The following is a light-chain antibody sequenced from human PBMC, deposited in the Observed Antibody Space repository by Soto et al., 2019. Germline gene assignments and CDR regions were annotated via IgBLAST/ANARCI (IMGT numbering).Light chain of an antibody. V-gene: IGLV2-14*01. Sequence: QSALTQPASVSGSPGQSITISCTGTSSDVGKYNYVSWYQQHPAKAPKLMIFEVSNRPSGVSNRFSGSKSGNTASLTISGLQAEDEAEYYCSSDTGGSINTVVFGGGTKLTVL. CDR1: SSDVGKYNY. CDR3: SSDTGGSINTVV. CDR2: EVS. J-gene: IGLJ2*01.